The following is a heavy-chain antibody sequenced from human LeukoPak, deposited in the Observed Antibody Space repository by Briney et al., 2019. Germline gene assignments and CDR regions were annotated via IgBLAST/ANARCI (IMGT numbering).Heavy chain of an antibody. CDR3: ATVLTGYPHRFDP. CDR2: MSHDGTVK. CDR1: GFIFSRYA. D-gene: IGHD3-9*01. Sequence: GRSLRLSCAASGFIFSRYAMHWVRQAPGKGLEWVAVMSHDGTVKYNADFVKGRFTVSRDSSKNTLYLQMNTLSVEDTAVYYCATVLTGYPHRFDPWGQGTLVTVSS. V-gene: IGHV3-30-3*01. J-gene: IGHJ5*02.